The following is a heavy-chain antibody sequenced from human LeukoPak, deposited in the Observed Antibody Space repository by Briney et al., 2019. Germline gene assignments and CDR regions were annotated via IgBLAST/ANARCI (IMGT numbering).Heavy chain of an antibody. J-gene: IGHJ3*02. V-gene: IGHV1-24*01. Sequence: ASVKVSCKVSGYTLTELSMHWVRQAPGKGLEWMGGFDPEDGETIYAQKFQGRVTMTTDTSASTAYMELRSLRSDDTAVYYCARVTGKFTQYAFDIWGQGTMVTVSS. D-gene: IGHD3-9*01. CDR1: GYTLTELS. CDR2: FDPEDGET. CDR3: ARVTGKFTQYAFDI.